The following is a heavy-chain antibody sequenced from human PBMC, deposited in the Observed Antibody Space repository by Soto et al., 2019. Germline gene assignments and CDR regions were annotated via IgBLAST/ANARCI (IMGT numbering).Heavy chain of an antibody. J-gene: IGHJ6*02. V-gene: IGHV3-48*03. CDR1: GFTFHTYE. CDR3: ARGAYYYYYGLDV. CDR2: ISSTSSTI. Sequence: PRLSCAASGFTFHTYEMNWVRQAPGKGLEWVSYISSTSSTISYADSVKGRFTISRDNAKNSLSLQMNSLRAEDTAVYYCARGAYYYYYGLDVWGQGTTVTVSS.